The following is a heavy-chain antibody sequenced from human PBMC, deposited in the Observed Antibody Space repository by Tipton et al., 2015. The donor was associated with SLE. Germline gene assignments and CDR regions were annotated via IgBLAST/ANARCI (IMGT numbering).Heavy chain of an antibody. D-gene: IGHD3-10*01. Sequence: TLSLTCTVSGGSISSYYWTWIRQPPGKGLEWIGYIYYSGSTNYNPSLKSRVTISVDTSKNQFSLKLTSATAADTAVYYCARRMVQGGDALDIWGLGTLVTVSS. J-gene: IGHJ3*02. V-gene: IGHV4-59*08. CDR1: GGSISSYY. CDR3: ARRMVQGGDALDI. CDR2: IYYSGST.